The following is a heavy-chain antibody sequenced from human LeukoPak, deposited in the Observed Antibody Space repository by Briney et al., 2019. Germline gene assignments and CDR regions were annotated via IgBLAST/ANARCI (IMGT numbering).Heavy chain of an antibody. D-gene: IGHD5-18*01. Sequence: ASVKVSCKASGGTFSNFSISWVRQAPGQGLEWIGGVIPMFITPDYAQKFQGRVTITADKFTSTVYMELSSLRSEDTAVYYCARTIYVDTAILVRHYYSSMDVWGKGTTVIVSS. CDR3: ARTIYVDTAILVRHYYSSMDV. V-gene: IGHV1-69*06. CDR2: VIPMFITP. J-gene: IGHJ6*03. CDR1: GGTFSNFS.